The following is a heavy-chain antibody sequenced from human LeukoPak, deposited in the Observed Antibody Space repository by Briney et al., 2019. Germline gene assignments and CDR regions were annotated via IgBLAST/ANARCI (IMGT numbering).Heavy chain of an antibody. J-gene: IGHJ4*02. D-gene: IGHD3-16*02. Sequence: ASVKVSCKASGGTFSSYAISWVRQAPGQGLEWMGWINPNSGGTNYAQKFQGRVTMTRDTSISTAYMELSRLRSDDTAVYYCARGLSRLGELSLCDYWGQGTLVTVSS. CDR2: INPNSGGT. CDR1: GGTFSSYA. V-gene: IGHV1-2*02. CDR3: ARGLSRLGELSLCDY.